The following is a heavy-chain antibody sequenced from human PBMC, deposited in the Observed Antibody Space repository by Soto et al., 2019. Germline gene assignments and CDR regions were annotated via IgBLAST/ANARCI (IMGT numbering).Heavy chain of an antibody. J-gene: IGHJ5*02. D-gene: IGHD3-3*02. CDR2: IYHSGST. Sequence: PSETLSLTCSVSGGFLSSSNYYWSWIRQPPGKGLEWIGYIYHSGSTNYNPSLKSRVTISVDTSKNQFSLKVNSVNAADAAVYYCARGALPFLGTRFDPWGQGAWVNVST. CDR1: GGFLSSSNYY. V-gene: IGHV4-61*01. CDR3: ARGALPFLGTRFDP.